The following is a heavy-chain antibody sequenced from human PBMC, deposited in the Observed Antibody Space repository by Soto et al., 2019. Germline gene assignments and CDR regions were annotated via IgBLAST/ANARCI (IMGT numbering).Heavy chain of an antibody. CDR1: GFTLSRHA. CDR3: ARESSDDGDYGDF. V-gene: IGHV3-33*01. CDR2: IWYDGTDK. Sequence: QVQLVQSGGGVVQPGASLRLSCVASGFTLSRHAMHWVRQAPGKGLEWVAVIWYDGTDKYYADSVQGRFTISRDNPKNTVYLQMDSLRAEDTAVYFCARESSDDGDYGDFWGQGTLVTVSP. J-gene: IGHJ4*02. D-gene: IGHD4-17*01.